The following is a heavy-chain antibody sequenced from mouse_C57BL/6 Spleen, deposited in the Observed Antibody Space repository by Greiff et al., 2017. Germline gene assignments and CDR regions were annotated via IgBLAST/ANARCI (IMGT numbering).Heavy chain of an antibody. Sequence: QFQLQQSGAELVRPGASVKLSFKASGYTFTDYYLNWVKQRPGQGLGWIARIYPGRGNTYYNEQFQGQATLTEEKSSSTAYMQLSSLTSEDSAVYFCARYGSSYFYYFDYWGQGTTLTVSS. J-gene: IGHJ2*01. D-gene: IGHD1-1*01. CDR3: ARYGSSYFYYFDY. CDR1: GYTFTDYY. CDR2: IYPGRGNT. V-gene: IGHV1-76*01.